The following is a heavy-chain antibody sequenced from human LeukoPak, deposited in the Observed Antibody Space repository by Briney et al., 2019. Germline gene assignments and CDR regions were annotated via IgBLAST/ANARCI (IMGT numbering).Heavy chain of an antibody. CDR3: ARSSQIVVANWFDP. J-gene: IGHJ5*02. CDR2: IIPIFGTA. V-gene: IGHV1-69*13. Sequence: VASVKVSCKASGGTFSSYAISWVRQAPGQGLEWMGGIIPIFGTANYAQKFQGRVTITADESTSTAYMGLSSLRSEDTAVYYCARSSQIVVANWFDPWGQGTLVTVSS. CDR1: GGTFSSYA. D-gene: IGHD2-15*01.